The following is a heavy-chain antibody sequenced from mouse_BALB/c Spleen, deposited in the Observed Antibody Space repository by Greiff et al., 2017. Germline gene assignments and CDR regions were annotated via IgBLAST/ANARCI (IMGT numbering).Heavy chain of an antibody. J-gene: IGHJ4*01. Sequence: EVQLVETGGGLVQPKGSLKLSCAASGFTFNTNAMNWVRQAPGKGLEWVARIRSKSNNYATYYADSVKDRFTISRDDSQSMLYLQMNNLKTEDTAMYYCVRDLPRDAMDYWGQGTSVTVSS. CDR1: GFTFNTNA. CDR3: VRDLPRDAMDY. V-gene: IGHV10S3*01. CDR2: IRSKSNNYAT.